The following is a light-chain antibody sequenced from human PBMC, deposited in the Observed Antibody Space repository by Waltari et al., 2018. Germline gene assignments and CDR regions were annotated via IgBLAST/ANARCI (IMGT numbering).Light chain of an antibody. CDR3: QQSYFTPST. V-gene: IGKV1-39*01. CDR1: KSISTF. J-gene: IGKJ2*02. CDR2: TAS. Sequence: DIQMTQSPSSLSASLGDGVPIPCRASKSISTFLNWYQQKPGEAPKLLVYTASALQSGVPLRFSGSGSGTDFTLTISSLQPEDSATYFCQQSYFTPSTFGRGTKVEIK.